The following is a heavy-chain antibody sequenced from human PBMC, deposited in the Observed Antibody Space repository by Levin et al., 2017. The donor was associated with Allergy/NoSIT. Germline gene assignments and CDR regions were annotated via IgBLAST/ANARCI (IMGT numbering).Heavy chain of an antibody. CDR1: GYSLNSPSY. CDR2: VHHRGAT. D-gene: IGHD1-26*01. J-gene: IGHJ4*02. V-gene: IGHV4-38-2*02. Sequence: KPSETLSLTCTVSGYSLNSPSYWGWVRQPPGKGLEWIGSVHHRGATYYNPSFRGRISISVDTSRTQFSLKLSFVTDADTAVYFCARNATATAPGSFDYWGQGTLVTVSS. CDR3: ARNATATAPGSFDY.